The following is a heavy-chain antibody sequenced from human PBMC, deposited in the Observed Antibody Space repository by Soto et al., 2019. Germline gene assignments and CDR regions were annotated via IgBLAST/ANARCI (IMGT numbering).Heavy chain of an antibody. CDR3: ARGGPPRDIVVVPAAIPYYYYYGMDV. J-gene: IGHJ6*02. CDR2: ISAYNGNT. Sequence: ASVKVSGKASGYTFTSYGISWVRQAPGQGLEWMGWISAYNGNTNYAQKLQGRVTMTTDTSTSTAYMELRSLRSDDTAVYYCARGGPPRDIVVVPAAIPYYYYYGMDVWGQGTTVTVSS. V-gene: IGHV1-18*01. CDR1: GYTFTSYG. D-gene: IGHD2-2*01.